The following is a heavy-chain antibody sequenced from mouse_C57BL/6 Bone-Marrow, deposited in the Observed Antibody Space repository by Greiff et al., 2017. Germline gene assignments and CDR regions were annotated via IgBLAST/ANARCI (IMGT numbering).Heavy chain of an antibody. V-gene: IGHV1-64*01. CDR1: GYTFTSYW. J-gene: IGHJ2*01. CDR3: ARDGFYGSSFFDY. D-gene: IGHD1-1*01. CDR2: IHPNSGST. Sequence: QVQLQQPGAELVKPGASVKLSCKASGYTFTSYWMHWVKQRPGQGLEWIGMIHPNSGSTNYNEKFKSKVTLTVDKSSSTAYMQLSSLTSEDSAVYYGARDGFYGSSFFDYWGQGTTLTVST.